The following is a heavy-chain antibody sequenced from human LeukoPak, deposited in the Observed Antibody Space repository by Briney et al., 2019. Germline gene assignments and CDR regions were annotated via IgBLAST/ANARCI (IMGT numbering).Heavy chain of an antibody. J-gene: IGHJ4*02. CDR1: GFTFGSYA. CDR2: ITNGGVTT. Sequence: PGGSLRLSCAASGFTFGSYAMSWVRQTPGKSLEWVSIITNGGVTTYYADSVRGRFTISRDNSKNMLYLQMNSLRAEDTAVYYCAKQGYWGQGTLVTVSS. V-gene: IGHV3-23*01. CDR3: AKQGY.